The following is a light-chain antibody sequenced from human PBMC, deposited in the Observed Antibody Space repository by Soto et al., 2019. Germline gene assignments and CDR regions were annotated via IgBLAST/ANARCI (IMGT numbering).Light chain of an antibody. J-gene: IGKJ1*01. CDR3: QQSYSTPRT. Sequence: DVQMTQSPSTLSAYVGDRVTITCRASQTISSWLAWYQQKPGKAPKLLIYKASTLKSGVPSRFSGSGSGTDFSPTISSLQPEDFATYYCQQSYSTPRTFGQGTKV. V-gene: IGKV1-5*03. CDR2: KAS. CDR1: QTISSW.